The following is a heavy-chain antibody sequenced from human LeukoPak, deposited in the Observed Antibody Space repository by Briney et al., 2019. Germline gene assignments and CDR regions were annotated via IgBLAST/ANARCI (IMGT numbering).Heavy chain of an antibody. D-gene: IGHD1-1*01. CDR2: INHSGST. CDR1: GGSFSGYY. Sequence: SETLSLTCAVYGGSFSGYYWSWIRQPPGKGLEWIGEINHSGSTNYNPSLKSRVTISVDTSKNQFSLKLSSVTAADTAVYYCARLGTTGTRAYYYYYMDVWGKGTTVTVSS. CDR3: ARLGTTGTRAYYYYYMDV. J-gene: IGHJ6*03. V-gene: IGHV4-34*01.